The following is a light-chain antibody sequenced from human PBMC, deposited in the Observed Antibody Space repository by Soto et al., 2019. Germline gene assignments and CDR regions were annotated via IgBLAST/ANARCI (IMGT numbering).Light chain of an antibody. CDR2: DVS. J-gene: IGLJ1*01. Sequence: QSVLTQPASVSGSPGQSITISCTGTSSDVGDYNYVSWYQQHPGKAPKLMIYDVSNRPSGVSNRFSGSKSGNTASLTISGPQAEDEADYYCSSYTSSSTLVVFGTGTKLTVL. V-gene: IGLV2-14*01. CDR1: SSDVGDYNY. CDR3: SSYTSSSTLVV.